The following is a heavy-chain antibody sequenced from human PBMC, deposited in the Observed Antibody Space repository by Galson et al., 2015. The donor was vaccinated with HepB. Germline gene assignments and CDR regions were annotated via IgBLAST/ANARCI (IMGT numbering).Heavy chain of an antibody. J-gene: IGHJ5*02. CDR3: AKAAYYASGSYSTHWFDL. D-gene: IGHD3-10*01. CDR1: GFTFSSHA. V-gene: IGHV3-23*01. Sequence: SLRLSCAASGFTFSSHAMSWVRQAPGKGLEWVSAISSNGGTIYYADSVKGRFTISRDNSKNTLYLQLNTLRAEDTAIYYCAKAAYYASGSYSTHWFDLWGQGTLVTVSS. CDR2: ISSNGGTI.